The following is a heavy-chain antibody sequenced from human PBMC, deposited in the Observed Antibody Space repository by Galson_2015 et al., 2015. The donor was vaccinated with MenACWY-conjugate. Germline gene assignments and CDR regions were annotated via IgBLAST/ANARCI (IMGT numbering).Heavy chain of an antibody. CDR3: ARGIGYSSGWYYFDP. Sequence: SLRLSCAASGFTFTSYSMNWVRQAPGKGLEWVAYISTVSTTIHYADSVEGRFTISRDNAKNSVYLQMSGLRAEDTAVYYCARGIGYSSGWYYFDPWGQGTLVTVSS. D-gene: IGHD6-19*01. J-gene: IGHJ4*02. CDR2: ISTVSTTI. V-gene: IGHV3-48*01. CDR1: GFTFTSYS.